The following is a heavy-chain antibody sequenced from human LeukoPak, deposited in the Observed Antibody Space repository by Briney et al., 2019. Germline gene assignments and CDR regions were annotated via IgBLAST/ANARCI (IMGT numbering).Heavy chain of an antibody. CDR2: IYYSGST. J-gene: IGHJ4*02. V-gene: IGHV4-39*01. Sequence: SETLSLTCTVSGGPISSSSYYWGWIRQPPGKGLEWIGSIYYSGSTYYNPSLKSRVTISVDTSKNQFSLKLSSVTAADTAVYYCARRSGGSYYDYWGQGTLVTVSS. CDR1: GGPISSSSYY. D-gene: IGHD1-26*01. CDR3: ARRSGGSYYDY.